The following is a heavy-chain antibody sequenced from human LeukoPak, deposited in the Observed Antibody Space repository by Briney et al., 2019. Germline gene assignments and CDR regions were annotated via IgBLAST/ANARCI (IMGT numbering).Heavy chain of an antibody. D-gene: IGHD2-21*02. Sequence: ASVKVSCKASGYTFTGYYMHWVRQAPGQGLEWMGRIIPIFGTANYAQKFQGRVTITTDESTSTAYMELSSLRSEDTAVYYCARGGYCGGDCYSSPLGYSRQGTLVTVSS. J-gene: IGHJ4*02. V-gene: IGHV1-69*05. CDR1: GYTFTGYY. CDR2: IIPIFGTA. CDR3: ARGGYCGGDCYSSPLGY.